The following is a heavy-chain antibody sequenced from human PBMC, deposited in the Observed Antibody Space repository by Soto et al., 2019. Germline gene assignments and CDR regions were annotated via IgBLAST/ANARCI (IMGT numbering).Heavy chain of an antibody. CDR1: GGSFSGYY. D-gene: IGHD6-13*01. CDR3: AIPLAAARGEYYIDY. CDR2: INHSGST. J-gene: IGHJ4*02. Sequence: SETLSLTCAVYGGSFSGYYWSWIRQPPGKGLEWIGEINHSGSTNYNPSLKSRVTISVDTSKNQFSLKLSSVTAADTAVYYCAIPLAAARGEYYIDYWGQGTLVSVSS. V-gene: IGHV4-34*01.